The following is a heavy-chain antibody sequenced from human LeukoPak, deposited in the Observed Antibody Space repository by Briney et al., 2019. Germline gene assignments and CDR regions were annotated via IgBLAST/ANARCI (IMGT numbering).Heavy chain of an antibody. Sequence: PGGSLRLSCAASGFTFSDYYMSWIRQAPGKGLEWVSYISSSGSTIYYADSVKGRFTISRDNAKNSLYLQMNSLRAEDTAVYYCARAFLSGSEDAFDIWGQGTLVTVSS. CDR3: ARAFLSGSEDAFDI. CDR1: GFTFSDYY. D-gene: IGHD3-10*01. CDR2: ISSSGSTI. V-gene: IGHV3-11*01. J-gene: IGHJ4*02.